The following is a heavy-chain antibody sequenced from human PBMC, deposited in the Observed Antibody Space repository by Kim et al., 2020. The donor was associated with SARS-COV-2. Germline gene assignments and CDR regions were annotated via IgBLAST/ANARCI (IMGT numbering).Heavy chain of an antibody. CDR1: GYTFTGYY. CDR2: INPNSGGT. Sequence: ASVKVSCKASGYTFTGYYMHWVRQAPGQGLEWMGWINPNSGGTNYAQKFQGRVTMTRDTSISTAYMELSRLRSDDTAVYYCARGGDSSGYYSHGDYWGQGTLVTVSS. D-gene: IGHD3-22*01. V-gene: IGHV1-2*02. CDR3: ARGGDSSGYYSHGDY. J-gene: IGHJ4*02.